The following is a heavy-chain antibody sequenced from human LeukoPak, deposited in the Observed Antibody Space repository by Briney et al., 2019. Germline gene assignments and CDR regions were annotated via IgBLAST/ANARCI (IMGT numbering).Heavy chain of an antibody. D-gene: IGHD6-19*01. CDR3: AKDHSSGWQDKYFQH. V-gene: IGHV3-23*01. J-gene: IGHJ1*01. CDR1: GFTFSSYA. CDR2: ISASGGST. Sequence: GGSLRLSCAASGFTFSSYAMSWVRQAPGKGLEWVSAISASGGSTYYADSVKGRFTISRDNSKNTLYLQVNSLRAEDTAVYYCAKDHSSGWQDKYFQHWGQGTLVAVSS.